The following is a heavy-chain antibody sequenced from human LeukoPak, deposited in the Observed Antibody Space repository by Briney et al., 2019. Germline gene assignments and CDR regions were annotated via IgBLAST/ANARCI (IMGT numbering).Heavy chain of an antibody. D-gene: IGHD3-10*01. J-gene: IGHJ3*02. V-gene: IGHV3-11*06. CDR1: GFTFSDYY. CDR3: ARHLKLPYGSGSSGAFDI. CDR2: ISSSSSYT. Sequence: MAGGSLRLSCAASGFTFSDYYMSWIRQAPGKGLEWVSYISSSSSYTNYAGSVKGRFTISRDNAKNSLYLQMNSLRAEDTAVYYCARHLKLPYGSGSSGAFDIWGQGTMVTVSS.